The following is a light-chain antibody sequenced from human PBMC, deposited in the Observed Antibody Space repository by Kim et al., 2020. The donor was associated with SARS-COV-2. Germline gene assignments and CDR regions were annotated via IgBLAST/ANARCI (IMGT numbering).Light chain of an antibody. J-gene: IGKJ1*01. CDR1: QSVSSH. CDR3: QQRNIWPRT. CDR2: DAS. Sequence: SLSPGERATLSCRASQSVSSHVAWYQHKFGQAPRLLICDASNRATGIPARFSGSGSGTDFTLTISSLEPEDFAVYYCQQRNIWPRTFGQGTKVEI. V-gene: IGKV3-11*01.